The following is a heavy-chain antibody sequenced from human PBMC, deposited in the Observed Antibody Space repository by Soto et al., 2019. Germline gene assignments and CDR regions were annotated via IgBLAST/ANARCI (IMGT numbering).Heavy chain of an antibody. Sequence: EVQLVESGGGLVQPGESLRLSCAASGFTFSSYWMHWVRQAPGKGLVCVSRIISDGSSSSYAGSVQGRYTISRDNAKNTLHLQMNSLTAEYTSVYYCVRTSLVVAAAPREYYWGHGTLVTLSS. CDR3: VRTSLVVAAAPREYY. V-gene: IGHV3-74*01. J-gene: IGHJ4*01. CDR2: IISDGSSS. CDR1: GFTFSSYW. D-gene: IGHD2-15*01.